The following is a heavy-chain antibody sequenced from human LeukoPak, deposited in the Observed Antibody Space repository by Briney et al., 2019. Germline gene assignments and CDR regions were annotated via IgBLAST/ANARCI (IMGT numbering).Heavy chain of an antibody. D-gene: IGHD3-3*01. J-gene: IGHJ6*03. CDR1: GGSISSSSYY. CDR3: ARRPDYDFWSGPLGYYYMDV. CDR2: IYYSGST. V-gene: IGHV4-39*01. Sequence: SETLSLTCTVSGGSISSSSYYWGWIRQPPGKGLEWIGSIYYSGSTYYNPSLKSRVTISVDTSKNQFSLKLSSVTAADTAVYYCARRPDYDFWSGPLGYYYMDVWGKGTTVTVSS.